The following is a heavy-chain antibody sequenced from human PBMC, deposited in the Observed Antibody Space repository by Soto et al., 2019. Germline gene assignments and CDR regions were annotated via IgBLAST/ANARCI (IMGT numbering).Heavy chain of an antibody. D-gene: IGHD4-4*01. CDR2: ISSSSTI. CDR1: GFTFSSYS. CDR3: ARDPDSNDANHNLYYYYGMDG. Sequence: GGSLRLCCAASGFTFSSYSMNWVRQAPGKGLEWVSYISSSSTIYYADSVKGRFTISRDNAKNSLYLQMNSLRDEDTAVYYCARDPDSNDANHNLYYYYGMDGWGQGNTVTFSS. V-gene: IGHV3-48*02. J-gene: IGHJ6*02.